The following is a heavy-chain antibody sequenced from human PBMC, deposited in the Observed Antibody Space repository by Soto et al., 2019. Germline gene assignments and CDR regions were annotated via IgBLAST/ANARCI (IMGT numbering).Heavy chain of an antibody. CDR2: IYSGGTT. V-gene: IGHV3-66*01. CDR1: GFTVSSNY. J-gene: IGHJ4*02. Sequence: EVQLVESGGGLVQPGGSLRLSCAASGFTVSSNYMTWVRQAPGKGLEWVSNIYSGGTTSYADSVKGRFTISRDNSRNTRFLQVNGLRDDDTAVYYCASGASGNYRWGQGTLVTVSA. D-gene: IGHD3-10*01. CDR3: ASGASGNYR.